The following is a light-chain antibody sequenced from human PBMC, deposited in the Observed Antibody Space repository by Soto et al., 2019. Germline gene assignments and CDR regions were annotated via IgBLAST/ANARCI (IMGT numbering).Light chain of an antibody. Sequence: EIVLTQSPGTLSLSPGERATLSCRASQSVSSNYLAWYQQKPGQAPRLLIYGASNRATGIPDRFSGSGSGTHFTLTISRLEPEDFAVYSCQQYHNSPRTFGQGTKVEV. CDR2: GAS. J-gene: IGKJ1*01. CDR1: QSVSSNY. CDR3: QQYHNSPRT. V-gene: IGKV3-20*01.